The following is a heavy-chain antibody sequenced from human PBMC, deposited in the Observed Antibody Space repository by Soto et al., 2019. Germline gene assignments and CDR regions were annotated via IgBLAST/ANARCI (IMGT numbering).Heavy chain of an antibody. CDR2: IKSKTDGGTT. Sequence: PGGSLRLSCAASGFTFSNALMNWVRQAPGKGLEWVGRIKSKTDGGTTDYAAPVKGRFTISRDDSKNTLYLQMNSLKTEDTAVYYCTTDGCSSTSCYDYWGQGTLVTVSS. CDR3: TTDGCSSTSCYDY. D-gene: IGHD2-2*01. CDR1: GFTFSNAL. V-gene: IGHV3-15*07. J-gene: IGHJ4*02.